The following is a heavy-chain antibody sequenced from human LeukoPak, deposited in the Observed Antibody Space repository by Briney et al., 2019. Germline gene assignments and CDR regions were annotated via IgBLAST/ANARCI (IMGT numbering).Heavy chain of an antibody. J-gene: IGHJ5*02. CDR1: GYTFTGYY. CDR3: ARPLGSLKEYWWFDP. Sequence: ASVKVSCKASGYTFTGYYMHWVRQAPGQGLEWMGWINPNSGGTNYAQKFQGRVTMTRDTSSTTVYMELTRLRSGDTAVYYCARPLGSLKEYWWFDPWGQGTLVTVSS. CDR2: INPNSGGT. V-gene: IGHV1-2*02. D-gene: IGHD2/OR15-2a*01.